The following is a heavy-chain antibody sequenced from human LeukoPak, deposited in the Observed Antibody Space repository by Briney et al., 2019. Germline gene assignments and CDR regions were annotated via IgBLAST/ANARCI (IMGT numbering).Heavy chain of an antibody. CDR2: IKSKTDGGTT. J-gene: IGHJ4*02. CDR1: GFTFSNAW. Sequence: GGSLRLSCAASGFTFSNAWMSWVRQAPGKGLEWVGRIKSKTDGGTTDYAAPVKGRFTISGDDSKNTLYLQMNSLKTEDTAVYYCTTPYYYDSSGYLDHWGQGTLVTVSS. CDR3: TTPYYYDSSGYLDH. V-gene: IGHV3-15*01. D-gene: IGHD3-22*01.